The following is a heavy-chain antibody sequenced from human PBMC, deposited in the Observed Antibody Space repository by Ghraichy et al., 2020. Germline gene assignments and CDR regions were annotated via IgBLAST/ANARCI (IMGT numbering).Heavy chain of an antibody. Sequence: GGSLRLSCAASGFTFSDFYMSWIRQAPGKGLECISYISDTAGTTIYYADSVEGRFTISRDNAKNSLYLQMNSLRAEDTAVYYCARAVGSGYTYGYDDIWGQGTPVTVSS. CDR2: ISDTAGTTI. J-gene: IGHJ4*02. CDR1: GFTFSDFY. D-gene: IGHD5-18*01. V-gene: IGHV3-11*01. CDR3: ARAVGSGYTYGYDDI.